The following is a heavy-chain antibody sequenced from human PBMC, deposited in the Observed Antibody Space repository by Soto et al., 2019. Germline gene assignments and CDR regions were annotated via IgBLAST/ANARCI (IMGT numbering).Heavy chain of an antibody. J-gene: IGHJ4*02. CDR2: IWYDGSNK. D-gene: IGHD3-10*01. CDR3: ARDNKLSLWFGELLSPTPDY. Sequence: GGSLRLSCAASGFTFSSYGMHWVRQAPGKGLERVAVIWYDGSNKYYADSVKGRFTISRDNSKNTLYLQMNSLRAEDTAVYYCARDNKLSLWFGELLSPTPDYWGQGTLVTVSS. CDR1: GFTFSSYG. V-gene: IGHV3-33*01.